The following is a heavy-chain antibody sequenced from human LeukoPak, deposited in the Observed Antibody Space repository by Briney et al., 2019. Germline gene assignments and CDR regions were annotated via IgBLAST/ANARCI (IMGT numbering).Heavy chain of an antibody. J-gene: IGHJ4*02. CDR2: ISSDGSRT. CDR3: ATAQVGAPTDF. Sequence: GGSLRLSCAASGFTLSGYWMYWVRQAPGKGLVWVSRISSDGSRTSDADSVRGRFAISRDNAKDTLYLHMNSLRPEDTAVYYCATAQVGAPTDFWGQGTRVTVSS. D-gene: IGHD1-26*01. V-gene: IGHV3-74*01. CDR1: GFTLSGYW.